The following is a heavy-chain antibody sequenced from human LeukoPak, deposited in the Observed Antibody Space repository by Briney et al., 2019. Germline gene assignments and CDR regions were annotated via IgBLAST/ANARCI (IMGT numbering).Heavy chain of an antibody. V-gene: IGHV3-7*03. CDR1: GFTFSSYW. CDR2: IKQDGSEK. CDR3: AKEGIEAGAFDY. Sequence: GGSLRLSCAASGFTFSSYWMSWVRQAPGKGLEWVANIKQDGSEKYYVDSVKGRFTISRDNSKNSLYLQMNSLRTEDTALYYCAKEGIEAGAFDYWGQGTLVTVSS. D-gene: IGHD6-13*01. J-gene: IGHJ4*02.